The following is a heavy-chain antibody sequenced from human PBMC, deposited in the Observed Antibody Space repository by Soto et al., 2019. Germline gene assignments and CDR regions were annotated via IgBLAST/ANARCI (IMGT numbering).Heavy chain of an antibody. Sequence: SETLSLTCSVSGGSISSSRYLWDWIRQSPGKGLEWIANIYYSGSTDYNPSLKSRVTISVDTSKNQFSLKLTSVTAADTAVYYCARQAGGGRHYYGMDVWGQGTTVTVS. CDR1: GGSISSSRYL. D-gene: IGHD2-15*01. V-gene: IGHV4-39*01. J-gene: IGHJ6*02. CDR2: IYYSGST. CDR3: ARQAGGGRHYYGMDV.